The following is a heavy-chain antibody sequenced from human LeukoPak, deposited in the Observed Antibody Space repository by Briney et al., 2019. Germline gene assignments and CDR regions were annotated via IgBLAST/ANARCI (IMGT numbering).Heavy chain of an antibody. CDR3: ARISSGVPLDAFDI. V-gene: IGHV4-59*08. CDR1: GGSISRYY. CDR2: IYYSGST. J-gene: IGHJ3*02. D-gene: IGHD6-19*01. Sequence: SETLSLTCTVSGGSISRYYWSWIRQPPGKGLEWIGYIYYSGSTNYHPSLKSRVTISVDTSKNQFSLKLSSVTAADTAVYYCARISSGVPLDAFDIWGQGTMVTVSS.